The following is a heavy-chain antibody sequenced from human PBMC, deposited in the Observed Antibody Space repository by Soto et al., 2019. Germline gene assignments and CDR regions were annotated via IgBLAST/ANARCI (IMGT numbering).Heavy chain of an antibody. J-gene: IGHJ4*02. Sequence: SETLSLTCTVSGGSISGSSYYWGWIRQPPGKGLEWIGSIYYSGSTYYNPSLKSRVTISVDTSKNQFSLKLSSVTAADTAVYYCASTDSSGYYTEYWGQGTVVTVSS. D-gene: IGHD3-22*01. CDR1: GGSISGSSYY. V-gene: IGHV4-39*01. CDR2: IYYSGST. CDR3: ASTDSSGYYTEY.